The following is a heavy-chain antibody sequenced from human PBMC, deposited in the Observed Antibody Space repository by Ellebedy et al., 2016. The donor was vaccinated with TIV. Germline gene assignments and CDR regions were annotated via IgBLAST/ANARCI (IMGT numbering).Heavy chain of an antibody. CDR1: GFTFSSYA. CDR2: ISGSGGST. Sequence: PGGSLRLSCAASGFTFSSYAMSWVRQAPGKGLEWVSAISGSGGSTYYADSVKGRFTISRDNSKNTLYLQMNSLRAEDTAVYYCAKDLAREGYFDWTYYYYGMDVWGQGTTVTVSS. J-gene: IGHJ6*02. CDR3: AKDLAREGYFDWTYYYYGMDV. D-gene: IGHD3-9*01. V-gene: IGHV3-23*01.